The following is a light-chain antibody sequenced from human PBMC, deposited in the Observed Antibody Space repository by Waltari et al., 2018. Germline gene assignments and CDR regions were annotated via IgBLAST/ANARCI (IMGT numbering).Light chain of an antibody. CDR1: QSINRY. V-gene: IGKV1-39*01. Sequence: DMQITQSLSSLSAFVGDRVTITCRAGQSINRYLNWYQQKPWKAPKLLIYAASSLQSWVPSRFSGSGSGTDFTLTISSLQPEDFATYYCQQSYSTPLFGQGTKLEIK. CDR3: QQSYSTPL. J-gene: IGKJ2*01. CDR2: AAS.